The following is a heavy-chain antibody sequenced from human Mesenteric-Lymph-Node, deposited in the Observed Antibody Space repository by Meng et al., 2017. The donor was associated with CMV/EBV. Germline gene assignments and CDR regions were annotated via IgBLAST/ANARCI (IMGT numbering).Heavy chain of an antibody. CDR2: INPNSGGT. J-gene: IGHJ4*02. Sequence: ASVKVSCKASGYTFTDYYIHWVRQAPGQGLEWMGWINPNSGGTDYAQKFQGRVTMTRDTSINTAYMELSGLRSDDTAVYYCARGDDSSGYYSFGIDYWGQGTLVTVSS. D-gene: IGHD3-22*01. V-gene: IGHV1-2*02. CDR1: GYTFTDYY. CDR3: ARGDDSSGYYSFGIDY.